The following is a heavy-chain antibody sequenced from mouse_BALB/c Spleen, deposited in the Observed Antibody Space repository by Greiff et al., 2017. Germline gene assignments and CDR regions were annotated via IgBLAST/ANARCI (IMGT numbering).Heavy chain of an antibody. V-gene: IGHV2-9*02. CDR1: GFSFTSYG. Sequence: VQLMESGPGLVAPSQCLSISCTVSGFSFTSYGVHWVRQPPGKGLEWLGVIWAGGSTNYNSALMSRLSISKDNSKSQVFLKMNSLRTDDTAMYYCARVGIATAYAMDYWGQGTSVTVSA. D-gene: IGHD1-2*01. J-gene: IGHJ4*01. CDR2: IWAGGST. CDR3: ARVGIATAYAMDY.